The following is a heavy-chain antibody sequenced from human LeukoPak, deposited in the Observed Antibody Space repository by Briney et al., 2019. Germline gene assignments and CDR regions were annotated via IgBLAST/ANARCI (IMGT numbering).Heavy chain of an antibody. CDR2: IYYSGST. Sequence: SETLSLTCTASGGSISSSSYYWGWIRQPPGKGLEWIGSIYYSGSTYYNPSLKSRVTISVDTSKNQFSLKLSSVTAADTAVYYCASRYSSSWYQGAVDPWGQGTLVTVSS. D-gene: IGHD6-13*01. V-gene: IGHV4-39*01. CDR3: ASRYSSSWYQGAVDP. CDR1: GGSISSSSYY. J-gene: IGHJ5*02.